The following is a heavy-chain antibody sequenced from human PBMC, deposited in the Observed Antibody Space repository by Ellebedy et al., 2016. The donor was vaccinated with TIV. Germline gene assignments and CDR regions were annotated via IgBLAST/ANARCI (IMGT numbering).Heavy chain of an antibody. CDR2: IYYSGST. CDR3: ARDQPRDYGSGGWGWFDP. J-gene: IGHJ5*02. D-gene: IGHD3-10*01. Sequence: SETLSLXCTVSGGSISSSSYYWGWIRQPPGKGLEWIGSIYYSGSTYYNPSLKSRVTISVDKSKNQFSLKLSSVTAADTAVYYCARDQPRDYGSGGWGWFDPWGQGTLVTVSS. V-gene: IGHV4-39*07. CDR1: GGSISSSSYY.